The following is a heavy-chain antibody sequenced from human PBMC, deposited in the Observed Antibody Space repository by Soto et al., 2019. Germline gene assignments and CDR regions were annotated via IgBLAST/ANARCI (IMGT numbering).Heavy chain of an antibody. Sequence: QVQLVQSGPEVKKPGASVKVSCKASGSMFTGYIIHWVRLVPGQGLEWMGGVIPVFNRTYSAQRFHDRVTFVADESTSTAYLELRRLTVADTATYYCGSEVSSGHVLGSLDVWGQGTTVTVSS. CDR3: GSEVSSGHVLGSLDV. V-gene: IGHV1-69*01. CDR2: VIPVFNRT. J-gene: IGHJ6*02. D-gene: IGHD1-26*01. CDR1: GSMFTGYI.